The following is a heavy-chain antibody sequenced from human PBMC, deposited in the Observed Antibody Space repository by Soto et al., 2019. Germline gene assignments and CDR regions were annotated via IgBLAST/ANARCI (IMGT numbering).Heavy chain of an antibody. V-gene: IGHV5-51*01. J-gene: IGHJ6*02. CDR2: IYPGDSDT. CDR1: GYSFTSYW. Sequence: GESLKISCKGSGYSFTSYWIGWVRQMPGKGLEWMGIIYPGDSDTRYSPSFQGQVTISADKSISTAYLQWSSLKASDTAMYYCARVASYYDSSGYHGMDVWGQGTTVTVSS. D-gene: IGHD3-22*01. CDR3: ARVASYYDSSGYHGMDV.